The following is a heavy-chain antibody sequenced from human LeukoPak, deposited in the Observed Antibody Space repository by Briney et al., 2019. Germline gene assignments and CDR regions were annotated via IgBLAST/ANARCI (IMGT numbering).Heavy chain of an antibody. CDR2: INHSGST. CDR1: GGSFSGYY. Sequence: PSETLSLTCAVYGGSFSGYYWSWIRQPPGKGLEWIGEINHSGSTNYNPSPKSRVTISVDTSKNQFSLKLSSVTAADTAVYYCARGMHCDFWSGPTPSMDVWGQGTTVTVSS. CDR3: ARGMHCDFWSGPTPSMDV. J-gene: IGHJ6*02. V-gene: IGHV4-34*01. D-gene: IGHD3-3*01.